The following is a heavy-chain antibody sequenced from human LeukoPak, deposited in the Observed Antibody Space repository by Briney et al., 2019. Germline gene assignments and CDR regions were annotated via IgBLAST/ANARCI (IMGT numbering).Heavy chain of an antibody. J-gene: IGHJ6*03. CDR2: ISAYNGNT. CDR1: GYTFTSYG. V-gene: IGHV1-18*01. Sequence: GASVKVSCKASGYTFTSYGISWVRQAPGQGLEWMGWISAYNGNTNYAQKLQGRVTMTTDTSTSTAYMELRSLRSEDTAVYYCARGRYCSSTSCYLSGSNYYYYMDVWGKGTTVTISS. D-gene: IGHD2-2*01. CDR3: ARGRYCSSTSCYLSGSNYYYYMDV.